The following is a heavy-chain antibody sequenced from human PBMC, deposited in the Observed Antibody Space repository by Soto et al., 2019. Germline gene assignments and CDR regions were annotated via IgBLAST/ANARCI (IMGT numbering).Heavy chain of an antibody. CDR1: GGSMRGYS. V-gene: IGHV4-59*08. J-gene: IGHJ6*02. CDR3: ARLNGYCVSTNCHGYYGMDV. CDR2: VYYSGGT. D-gene: IGHD2-2*03. Sequence: SETLSLTCTVSGGSMRGYSWSWIRQPPGKGLEWIGYVYYSGGTNYSPSFKDRVTISVDTTENQFSLKLKSVTAADTAVYYCARLNGYCVSTNCHGYYGMDVWGQGTTVTVSS.